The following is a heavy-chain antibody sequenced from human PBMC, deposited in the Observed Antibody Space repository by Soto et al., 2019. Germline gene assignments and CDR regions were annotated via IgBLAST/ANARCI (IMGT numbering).Heavy chain of an antibody. CDR3: ASGYGRNFDY. J-gene: IGHJ4*02. CDR1: GGSFSGYY. CDR2: INHSGST. V-gene: IGHV4-34*01. D-gene: IGHD3-10*01. Sequence: QVQLQQWGAGLLKPSETLSLTCAVYGGSFSGYYWNWIRQPPGKGLEWIGEINHSGSTNYNPSLNSRATISVDTSKNQFSLKLSSVTAADTAVYYCASGYGRNFDYWGQGTLVTVSS.